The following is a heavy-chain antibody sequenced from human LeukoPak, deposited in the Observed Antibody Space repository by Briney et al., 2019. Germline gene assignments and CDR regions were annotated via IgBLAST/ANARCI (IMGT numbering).Heavy chain of an antibody. CDR3: TTGKTDDYYFDY. D-gene: IGHD1-1*01. CDR2: IKSKSDGGTT. CDR1: GLSVSTFW. J-gene: IGHJ4*02. Sequence: GGSLRLSCAASGLSVSTFWMNWVRQAPGKGLEWVGRIKSKSDGGTTDYAAPVKGRFTISRDGSKDTLYLQMNSLKTEDTAMYYCTTGKTDDYYFDYWGQGTLVTVSS. V-gene: IGHV3-15*07.